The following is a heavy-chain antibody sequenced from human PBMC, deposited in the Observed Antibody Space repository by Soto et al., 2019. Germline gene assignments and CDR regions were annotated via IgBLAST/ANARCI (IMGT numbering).Heavy chain of an antibody. CDR1: GGSISSYY. Sequence: QVQLQESGPGLVQPSETLSLTCSDSGGSISSYYCCWIRQPPGKGLEWIAYIYNSGTTNYNTSLNGRTPISVETSQTPFSLKLNSVAAADRAVYFCARTYDVSGSNSRGYGLVIWGLGTIVTLSS. J-gene: IGHJ3*02. CDR2: IYNSGTT. V-gene: IGHV4-59*01. CDR3: ARTYDVSGSNSRGYGLVI. D-gene: IGHD3-22*01.